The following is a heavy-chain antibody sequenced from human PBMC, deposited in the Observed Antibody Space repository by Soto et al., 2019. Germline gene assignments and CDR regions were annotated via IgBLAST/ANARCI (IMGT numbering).Heavy chain of an antibody. V-gene: IGHV1-3*01. CDR3: ASPPLYGDYGPNAEYFQH. D-gene: IGHD4-17*01. CDR2: INAGNGNT. CDR1: GYTFTSYA. J-gene: IGHJ1*01. Sequence: GASVKVSCKAAGYTFTSYAMHWVRQAPGQRLEWMGWINAGNGNTKYSQKFQGRVTITRDTSASTAYMELSSLRSEDTAVYYCASPPLYGDYGPNAEYFQHWGQGTLVTVSS.